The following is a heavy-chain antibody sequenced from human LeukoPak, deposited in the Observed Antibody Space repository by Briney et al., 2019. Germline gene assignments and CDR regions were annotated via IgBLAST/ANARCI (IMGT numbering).Heavy chain of an antibody. CDR1: GYTFTSYG. V-gene: IGHV7-4-1*02. J-gene: IGHJ5*02. CDR2: IETNTGTP. Sequence: ASVKVSCKASGYTFTSYGISWVRQAPGQGLEWMGWIETNTGTPTYAQGFTGRFVFSLDTSVSTAYLQISGLKADDTAVYYCARDREGYLAWGQGTLVTVSS. D-gene: IGHD1-1*01. CDR3: ARDREGYLA.